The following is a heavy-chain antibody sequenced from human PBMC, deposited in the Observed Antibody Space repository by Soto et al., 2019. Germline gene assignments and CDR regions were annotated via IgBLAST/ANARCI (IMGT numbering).Heavy chain of an antibody. Sequence: GGSLRLSCAASGFTFSDYYMSWMRQAPGKGLECVSYISISDSSIYYADSVKGRFTIARDNAKNSLFLQMNSLRAEDTAVYYCSRMGARCSSTSCYPFYYYMDVWGKGTTVTVSS. CDR2: ISISDSSI. D-gene: IGHD2-2*01. CDR3: SRMGARCSSTSCYPFYYYMDV. V-gene: IGHV3-11*01. CDR1: GFTFSDYY. J-gene: IGHJ6*03.